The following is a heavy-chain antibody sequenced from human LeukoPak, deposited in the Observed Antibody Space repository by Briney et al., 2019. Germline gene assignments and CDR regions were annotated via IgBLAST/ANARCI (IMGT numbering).Heavy chain of an antibody. CDR2: ISAYNGNT. Sequence: GASVKVSRKASGYTFTSYGISWVRQAPGQGLEWMGWISAYNGNTNYAQKLQGRVTMTTDTSTSTAYMELRSLRSDDTAVYYCARVDDYVWGSYRHTYYFDYWGQGTLVTVSS. J-gene: IGHJ4*02. V-gene: IGHV1-18*01. CDR1: GYTFTSYG. CDR3: ARVDDYVWGSYRHTYYFDY. D-gene: IGHD3-16*02.